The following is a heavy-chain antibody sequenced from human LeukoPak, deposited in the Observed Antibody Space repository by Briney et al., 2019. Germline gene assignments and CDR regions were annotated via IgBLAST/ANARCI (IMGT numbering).Heavy chain of an antibody. D-gene: IGHD2-8*01. CDR3: ASRSMDAFDI. J-gene: IGHJ3*02. CDR1: GGSFSGYY. V-gene: IGHV4-34*01. Sequence: SETLSLTCAVYGGSFSGYYWSWIRQPPGKGLEWIGEINHSGSTNYNPSLKSRVTISVDTSKNQFSLKLSSVTAADTAVYYCASRSMDAFDIWGQGTMVTVSS. CDR2: INHSGST.